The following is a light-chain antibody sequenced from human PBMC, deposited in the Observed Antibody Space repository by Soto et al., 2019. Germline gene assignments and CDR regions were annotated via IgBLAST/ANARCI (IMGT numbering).Light chain of an antibody. CDR1: SSDVGGYNS. CDR3: SSHAGIINVV. V-gene: IGLV2-8*01. CDR2: EVT. Sequence: QSALTQPPSASGSPGQSVTIFCTGTSSDVGGYNSVSWYQQHPGKAPKLIIYEVTKRPSGVPDRFSGSKSGNTASLTVSGLQAEDEADYYCSSHAGIINVVFGGGTKLTVL. J-gene: IGLJ3*02.